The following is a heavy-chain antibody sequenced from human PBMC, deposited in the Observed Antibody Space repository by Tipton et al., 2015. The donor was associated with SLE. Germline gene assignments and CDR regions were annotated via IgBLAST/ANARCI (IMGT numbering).Heavy chain of an antibody. Sequence: TLSLTCTVSGGSISSYYWSWIRQPPGKGLEWIGYIYYSGSTNYNPSLKSRVTISVDTSKNQFSLKLSSVTAADTAVYYCARDRPGGGSNWAWFDPWSQGTLVTVSS. CDR3: ARDRPGGGSNWAWFDP. D-gene: IGHD5-24*01. CDR2: IYYSGST. V-gene: IGHV4-59*01. J-gene: IGHJ5*02. CDR1: GGSISSYY.